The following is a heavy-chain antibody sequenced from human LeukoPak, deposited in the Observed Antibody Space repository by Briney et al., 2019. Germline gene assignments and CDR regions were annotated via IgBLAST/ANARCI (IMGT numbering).Heavy chain of an antibody. CDR1: GFAFDDYG. D-gene: IGHD6-13*01. Sequence: GRSLRLSCEASGFAFDDYGMHWVRQAPGKGLEWVSTISWNSASVGYVDSVKGRFTISRDNAKKTLYLQMNSLRPEDTALYYCAKDYGYSSSWYDYWGQGTLVTVSS. V-gene: IGHV3-9*01. CDR2: ISWNSASV. CDR3: AKDYGYSSSWYDY. J-gene: IGHJ4*02.